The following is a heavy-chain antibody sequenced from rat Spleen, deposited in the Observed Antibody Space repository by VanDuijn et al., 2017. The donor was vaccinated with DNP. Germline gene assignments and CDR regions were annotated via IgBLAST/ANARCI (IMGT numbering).Heavy chain of an antibody. CDR2: ISYDGSRT. V-gene: IGHV5-17*01. Sequence: EVQLVESGGGLVQPGRSLKLSCAASGFTFSDYAMAWVRQAPKKGLEWVATISYDGSRTYYRDSVKGRFTISRDNAKSTLYLQMDSLRSEDTATYYCARTFPYWYFDFWGPGTMVTVSS. CDR3: ARTFPYWYFDF. CDR1: GFTFSDYA. J-gene: IGHJ1*01.